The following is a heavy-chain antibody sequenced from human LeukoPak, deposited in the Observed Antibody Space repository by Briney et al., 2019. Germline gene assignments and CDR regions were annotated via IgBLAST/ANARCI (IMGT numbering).Heavy chain of an antibody. CDR1: GFTFDDYA. V-gene: IGHV3-9*01. CDR2: ISWNSGSI. D-gene: IGHD6-19*01. CDR3: AKDSSLYYSSGCFDY. Sequence: GGSLRLSCAASGFTFDDYAMHWVRQAPGKGLEWVSGISWNSGSIGYADSVKGRFTISRDNAKNSLYLQMNSPRAEDTALYYCAKDSSLYYSSGCFDYWGQGTLVTVSS. J-gene: IGHJ4*02.